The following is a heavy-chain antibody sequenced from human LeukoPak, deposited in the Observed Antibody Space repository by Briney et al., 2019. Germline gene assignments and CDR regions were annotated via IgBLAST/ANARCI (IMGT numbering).Heavy chain of an antibody. CDR1: GYRFTNYW. Sequence: GESLKISCKGSGYRFTNYWIGWVRQMPGKGLEWMGIIYPGDSDTRYSPSFQGQVTISADKSISTAYLQWSSLKASDTAMYYCARQPTKYYDSSGYYPDWGQGTLVTVSS. V-gene: IGHV5-51*01. CDR3: ARQPTKYYDSSGYYPD. CDR2: IYPGDSDT. D-gene: IGHD3-22*01. J-gene: IGHJ4*02.